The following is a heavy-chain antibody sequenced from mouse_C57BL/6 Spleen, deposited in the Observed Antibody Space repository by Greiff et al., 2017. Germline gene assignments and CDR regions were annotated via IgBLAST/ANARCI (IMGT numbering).Heavy chain of an antibody. J-gene: IGHJ3*01. V-gene: IGHV1-72*01. CDR3: ARSHYGSSSWFAY. CDR2: IDPNSGGT. CDR1: GYTFTSYW. Sequence: QVQLQQPGAELVKPGASVKLSCKASGYTFTSYWMHWVKQRPGRGLEWIGRIDPNSGGTTYNEKFKSKATLTVDKPSSTAYMQLSSLTSEVSAVYYGARSHYGSSSWFAYWGQGTLVTVSA. D-gene: IGHD1-1*01.